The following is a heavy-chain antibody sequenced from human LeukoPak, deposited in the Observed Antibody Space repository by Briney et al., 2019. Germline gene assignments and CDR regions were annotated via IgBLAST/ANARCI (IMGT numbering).Heavy chain of an antibody. Sequence: PGGSLRLSCAASGFTFSSYEMNWVRQAPGKGLEWVSYISSSGSTIYYADSVKGRFTISRDNAKNSLYLQMNSLRAEDTAVYYCARGEDDFWSGYPQLGGQGTLVTVSS. D-gene: IGHD3-3*01. V-gene: IGHV3-48*03. CDR1: GFTFSSYE. CDR3: ARGEDDFWSGYPQL. CDR2: ISSSGSTI. J-gene: IGHJ4*02.